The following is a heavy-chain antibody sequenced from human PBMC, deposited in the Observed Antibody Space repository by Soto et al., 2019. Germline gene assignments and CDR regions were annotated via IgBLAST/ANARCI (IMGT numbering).Heavy chain of an antibody. V-gene: IGHV1-69*12. J-gene: IGHJ2*01. CDR2: IIPIFGTA. Sequence: QVQLVQSGAEVKKPGSSVKVSCKASGGTFSSYAISWVRQAPGQGLEWMGGIIPIFGTANYAQKFQGRVTITADESTSTAYMELRSLRSEDTAVYYCARDTLTRRLEPAAGSNWYFDLWGRGTLVTVSS. CDR3: ARDTLTRRLEPAAGSNWYFDL. D-gene: IGHD6-13*01. CDR1: GGTFSSYA.